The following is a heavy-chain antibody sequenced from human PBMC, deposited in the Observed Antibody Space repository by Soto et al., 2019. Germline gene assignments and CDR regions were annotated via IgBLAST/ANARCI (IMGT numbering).Heavy chain of an antibody. V-gene: IGHV4-59*08. CDR1: GGAIGGYY. CDR3: ARHGSDSGWFFFDP. D-gene: IGHD6-19*01. Sequence: SETLSLTCSLFGGAIGGYYRSWIRKPPGKALEWIGYVSYSGSTDYHPSLKSRVSISIDTSKNQFSLKMISVTAADTAVYYCARHGSDSGWFFFDPWGQGALVTV. J-gene: IGHJ5*02. CDR2: VSYSGST.